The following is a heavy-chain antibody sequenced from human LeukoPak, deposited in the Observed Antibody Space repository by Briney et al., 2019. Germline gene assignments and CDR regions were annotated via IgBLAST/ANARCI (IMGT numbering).Heavy chain of an antibody. J-gene: IGHJ4*02. CDR2: ISYDGSNK. D-gene: IGHD3-22*01. Sequence: GGSLRLSCAASGFTFSSYAMHWVRQAPGKGLEWVAVISYDGSNKYYADSVKGRFTISRDNSKNTLYLQMNSLRAEDTAVYYCAREGYSGYYFDYWGQGTLVTVYS. CDR3: AREGYSGYYFDY. V-gene: IGHV3-30*01. CDR1: GFTFSSYA.